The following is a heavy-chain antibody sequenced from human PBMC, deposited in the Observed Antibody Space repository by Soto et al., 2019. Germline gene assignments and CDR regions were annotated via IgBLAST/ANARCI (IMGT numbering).Heavy chain of an antibody. CDR2: IYYRRST. V-gene: IGHV4-59*08. J-gene: IGHJ3*02. CDR1: GGSISSYY. CDR3: ARRVLDSSGWSGDAFDI. Sequence: SETLSLTCTVSGGSISSYYWSWIRQPPGKGLEWIGYIYYRRSTNYNPSLKSRVTISVDTSKNQFSLKLSSVTAADTAVYYCARRVLDSSGWSGDAFDIWGQGTMVTVSS. D-gene: IGHD6-19*01.